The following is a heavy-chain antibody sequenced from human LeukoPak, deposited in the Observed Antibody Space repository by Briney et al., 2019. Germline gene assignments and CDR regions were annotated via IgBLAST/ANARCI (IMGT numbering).Heavy chain of an antibody. D-gene: IGHD2-8*01. CDR1: GFTFSSYA. V-gene: IGHV3-23*01. J-gene: IGHJ3*02. CDR3: AKNWRDIVLGDAFDI. CDR2: ISGSGGST. Sequence: GGSLRLPCAASGFTFSSYAMSWVRQAPGKGLEWVSAISGSGGSTYYADSVKGRFTISRDNSKNTLYLQMNSLRAEDTAVYYCAKNWRDIVLGDAFDIWGQGTMVTVSS.